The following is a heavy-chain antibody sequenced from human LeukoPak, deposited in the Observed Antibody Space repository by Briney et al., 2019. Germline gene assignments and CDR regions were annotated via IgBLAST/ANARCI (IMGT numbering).Heavy chain of an antibody. CDR2: MRGNSGSI. Sequence: GRSLRLSCAASGFTFDDYAMHGVRGAPGKGLEGVSGMRGNSGSIGYGEAVKGRFPISRDNAKNSLYLQMNSLRAEDMALYYCAKDTSRSYYSYMDVWGKGTTVTVSS. CDR3: AKDTSRSYYSYMDV. J-gene: IGHJ6*03. V-gene: IGHV3-9*03. CDR1: GFTFDDYA.